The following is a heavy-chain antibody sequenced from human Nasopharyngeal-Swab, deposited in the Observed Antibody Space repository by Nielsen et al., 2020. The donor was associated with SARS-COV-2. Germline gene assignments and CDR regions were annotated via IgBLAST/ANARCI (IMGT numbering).Heavy chain of an antibody. Sequence: GESLKISCAASGFTFSSYAMSWVRQAPGKGLEWVSAISGSGGSTYYADSVKGRFTISRDNSKNTLYLQMNSLRAEDTVVYYCAKDYGDYGIYWYFDLWGRGTLVTVSS. D-gene: IGHD4-17*01. CDR1: GFTFSSYA. J-gene: IGHJ2*01. CDR3: AKDYGDYGIYWYFDL. CDR2: ISGSGGST. V-gene: IGHV3-23*01.